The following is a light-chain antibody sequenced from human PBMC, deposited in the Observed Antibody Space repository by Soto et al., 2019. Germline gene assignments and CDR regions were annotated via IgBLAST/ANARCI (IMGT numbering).Light chain of an antibody. CDR2: KAS. J-gene: IGKJ1*01. CDR3: QQYHIYSGT. V-gene: IGKV1-5*03. CDR1: QTIDSW. Sequence: IPMTQSPSTLSAYVGDRVTLTGRASQTIDSWLAWYQQRPGKPPNLLIYKASTLASGVPSRFSGSGSGTEFTLTINSLQPDDFATYYCQQYHIYSGTFGQGTKVDIK.